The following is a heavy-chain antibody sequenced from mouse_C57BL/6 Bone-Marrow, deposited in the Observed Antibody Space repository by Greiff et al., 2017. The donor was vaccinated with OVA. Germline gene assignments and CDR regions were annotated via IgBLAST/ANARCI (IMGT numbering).Heavy chain of an antibody. D-gene: IGHD1-1*01. CDR1: GYTFTDYY. Sequence: EVQLQQSGPELVKPGASVKISCKASGYTFTDYYMNWVKQSHGKSLEWIGDINPNNGGTSYNQKFKGKATLTVDKSSSTAYMELRSLTSEDSAVYYCARILRDWGQGTLVTVSA. CDR3: ARILRD. CDR2: INPNNGGT. J-gene: IGHJ3*01. V-gene: IGHV1-26*01.